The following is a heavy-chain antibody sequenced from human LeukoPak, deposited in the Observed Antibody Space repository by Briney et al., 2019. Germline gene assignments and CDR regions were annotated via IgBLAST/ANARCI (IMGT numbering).Heavy chain of an antibody. V-gene: IGHV3-49*03. Sequence: PGRSLRLSCTASGFTFGDYAMSWFRQAQGKGLEWVGFIRSKAYGGTTEYAASVKGRFTISRDDSKSIAYLQMNCLKTEDTAVYYCTRHVGSNYFYYHYYYYMDVWGKGTSVTVSS. CDR2: IRSKAYGGTT. D-gene: IGHD4-11*01. J-gene: IGHJ6*03. CDR1: GFTFGDYA. CDR3: TRHVGSNYFYYHYYYYMDV.